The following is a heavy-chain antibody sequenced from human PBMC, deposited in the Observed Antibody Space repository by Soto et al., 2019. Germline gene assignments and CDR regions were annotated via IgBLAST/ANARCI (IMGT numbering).Heavy chain of an antibody. CDR1: GFTVSSNY. J-gene: IGHJ3*02. Sequence: GGSLRLSCAASGFTVSSNYMSWVRQAPGKGLEWVSVIYSGGSTYYADSVKGRFTISRHNSKNKLYLQMNSLRAEDTAVYYCARTAPDDDAFDIWGQGTMVTVSS. CDR2: IYSGGST. V-gene: IGHV3-53*04. CDR3: ARTAPDDDAFDI. D-gene: IGHD2-21*02.